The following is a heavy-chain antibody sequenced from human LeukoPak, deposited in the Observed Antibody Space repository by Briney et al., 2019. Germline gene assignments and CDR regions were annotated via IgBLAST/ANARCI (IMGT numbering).Heavy chain of an antibody. CDR3: AKGDYGGNSHTFDI. D-gene: IGHD4-23*01. Sequence: GGSLRLSCAASGFTFSSYAMSWVRQAPGKGLEWVSAISGSGGSTYYADSVKGRFTISRDNSKNTLYLQMNSLRSEDTAVYFCAKGDYGGNSHTFDIWGQGTMVTVS. CDR1: GFTFSSYA. CDR2: ISGSGGST. J-gene: IGHJ3*02. V-gene: IGHV3-23*01.